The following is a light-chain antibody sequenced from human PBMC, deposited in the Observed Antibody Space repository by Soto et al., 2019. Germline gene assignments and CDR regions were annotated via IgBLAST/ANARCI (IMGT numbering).Light chain of an antibody. Sequence: SALTQPASVSGSPGQSITISCTGTSSDVGGYNYVSWYQQHPGKAPKLMMYEVSNRPSGVSNRFSGSKSGNTASLTISGLQAEDEADYYCSSYTSSSTRVFGGGTKLTVL. CDR1: SSDVGGYNY. J-gene: IGLJ3*02. CDR3: SSYTSSSTRV. V-gene: IGLV2-14*01. CDR2: EVS.